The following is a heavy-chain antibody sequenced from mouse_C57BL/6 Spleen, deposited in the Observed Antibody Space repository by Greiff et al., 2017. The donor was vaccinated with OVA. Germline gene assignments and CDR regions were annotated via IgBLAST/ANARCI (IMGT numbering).Heavy chain of an antibody. CDR1: GFTFSDYY. J-gene: IGHJ3*01. CDR2: INYDGSST. D-gene: IGHD2-4*01. V-gene: IGHV5-16*01. CDR3: ARGSYYDYDLAWFAY. Sequence: EVKLVEPEGGLVQPGSSMKLSCTASGFTFSDYYMAWVRQVPEKGLEWVANINYDGSSTYYLDSLKSRFIISRDNAKNILYLQMSSLKSEDTATYYCARGSYYDYDLAWFAYWGQGTLVTVSA.